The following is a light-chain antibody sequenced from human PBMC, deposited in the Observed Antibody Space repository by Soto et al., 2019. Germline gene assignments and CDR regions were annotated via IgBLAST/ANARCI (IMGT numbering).Light chain of an antibody. CDR2: GAS. J-gene: IGKJ5*01. V-gene: IGKV3-15*01. CDR1: QSVSSN. CDR3: QQYNNWLSIT. Sequence: IVMTQSPATLSVSPWERATLSCRASQSVSSNLAWYQQKPGQAPRLLIYGASTRATGIPARFSGSGSGTEFTLTISSLQSEDFAVYCCQQYNNWLSITFGQGTRLEIK.